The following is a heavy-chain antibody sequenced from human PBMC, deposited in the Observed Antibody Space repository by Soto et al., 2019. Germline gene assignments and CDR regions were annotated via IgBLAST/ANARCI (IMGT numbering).Heavy chain of an antibody. V-gene: IGHV1-18*01. D-gene: IGHD2-15*01. Sequence: QVPLVQSGAEVKKPGASVKVSCKASGYTFTSYGISWVRQAPGQGLEWMGWISAYNGNTNYAQKLQGRVTMTTDTSTSTAYMELRSLRSDDTAVYYCARDLIVTRKDGSAFDIWGQGTMVTVSS. CDR2: ISAYNGNT. CDR3: ARDLIVTRKDGSAFDI. CDR1: GYTFTSYG. J-gene: IGHJ3*02.